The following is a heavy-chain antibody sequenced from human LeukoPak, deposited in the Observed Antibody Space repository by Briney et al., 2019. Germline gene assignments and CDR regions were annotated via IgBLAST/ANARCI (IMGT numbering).Heavy chain of an antibody. CDR1: GGSISSGDYY. CDR3: ATCSMVRGVITFDY. CDR2: IYYSGST. D-gene: IGHD3-10*01. V-gene: IGHV4-30-4*01. J-gene: IGHJ4*02. Sequence: SETLSLTCTVSGGSISSGDYYWSWIRQPPGKGLEWIGYIYYSGSTYYNPSLKSRVTISVDTSKNQFSLKLSSVTAADTAVYYRATCSMVRGVITFDYWGQGTLVTVSS.